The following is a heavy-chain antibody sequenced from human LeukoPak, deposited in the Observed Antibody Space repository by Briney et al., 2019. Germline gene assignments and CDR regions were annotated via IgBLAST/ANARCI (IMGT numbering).Heavy chain of an antibody. CDR2: TSSSSSYI. D-gene: IGHD3-9*01. V-gene: IGHV3-21*01. J-gene: IGHJ6*02. Sequence: PGGSLRLSCAASGFTFSGYSMNWVRQAPGKWLDWVSSTSSSSSYIYYADSVKGRFTISRDNAKNSLYLQMNSLRAEDTAVYYCARDIGTYYDILRRYGMDVWGQGTTVTVSS. CDR1: GFTFSGYS. CDR3: ARDIGTYYDILRRYGMDV.